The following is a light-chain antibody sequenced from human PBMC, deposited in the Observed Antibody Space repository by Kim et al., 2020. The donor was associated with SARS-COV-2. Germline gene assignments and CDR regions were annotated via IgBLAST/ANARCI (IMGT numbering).Light chain of an antibody. V-gene: IGLV2-14*03. Sequence: GKSITIACTGTCSDVGGYNYVYWYQQHPGKAPKLMIYDVTNRPSGVSNRFSGSKSGNTASLTISGLQAEDEADYYCSSYTSSSTLVFGGGTQLTVL. J-gene: IGLJ2*01. CDR3: SSYTSSSTLV. CDR2: DVT. CDR1: CSDVGGYNY.